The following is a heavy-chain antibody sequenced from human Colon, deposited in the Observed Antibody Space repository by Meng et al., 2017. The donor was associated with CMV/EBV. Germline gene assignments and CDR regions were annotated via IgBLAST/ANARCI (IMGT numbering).Heavy chain of an antibody. CDR2: IYYSGST. Sequence: SETLSLTCTVSGGSISSYYWSWIRQPPGKGLEWIGYIYYSGSTYYNPSLKSRVTISVDTSKNQFSLKLSSVTAADTAVYYCARDISAYCTNGVCYTRGWFDPWGQGTLVTVSS. V-gene: IGHV4-59*12. CDR1: GGSISSYY. CDR3: ARDISAYCTNGVCYTRGWFDP. D-gene: IGHD2-8*01. J-gene: IGHJ5*02.